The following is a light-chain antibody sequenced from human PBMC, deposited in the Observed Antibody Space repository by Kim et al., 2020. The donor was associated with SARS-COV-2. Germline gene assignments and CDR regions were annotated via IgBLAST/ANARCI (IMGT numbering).Light chain of an antibody. V-gene: IGLV4-69*01. CDR2: LNSDGSH. Sequence: SVKLTCTLSSGHSSYPIAWHQQHPEKGPRYLMKLNSDGSHNKGDGIPDRFSGSSSGAERYLTISSLQSDDEADYYCQTWGTGIWVFGGGTQLTVL. J-gene: IGLJ3*02. CDR3: QTWGTGIWV. CDR1: SGHSSYP.